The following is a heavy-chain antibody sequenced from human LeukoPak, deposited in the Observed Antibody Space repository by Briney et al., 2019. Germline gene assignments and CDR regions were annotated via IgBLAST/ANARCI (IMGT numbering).Heavy chain of an antibody. CDR2: ISSSSSYI. D-gene: IGHD3-22*01. V-gene: IGHV3-21*01. J-gene: IGHJ3*02. Sequence: GGSLRLSCAASGFTFSSYSMNWVRQAPGKVLEWVSSISSSSSYIYYGDSGKGRFIISRDNAKNSLYLQMHSLRAEDTAVYYCAREGRYYDSAGDAFDIWGQGTMVTVSS. CDR1: GFTFSSYS. CDR3: AREGRYYDSAGDAFDI.